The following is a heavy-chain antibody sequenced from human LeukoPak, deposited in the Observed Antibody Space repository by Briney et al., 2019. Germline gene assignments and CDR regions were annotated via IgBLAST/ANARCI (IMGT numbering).Heavy chain of an antibody. V-gene: IGHV3-66*01. CDR1: GFTVSSNY. CDR2: IYSGGST. D-gene: IGHD3-9*01. Sequence: PGGSLRLSCAASGFTVSSNYMSWVRQAPGKGLEWVSVIYSGGSTYYADSVKGRFTISRDNSKNTLYLQMNSLRAEDTAVYYCARDSLDILTPRGMDVWGQGTTVTVSS. CDR3: ARDSLDILTPRGMDV. J-gene: IGHJ6*02.